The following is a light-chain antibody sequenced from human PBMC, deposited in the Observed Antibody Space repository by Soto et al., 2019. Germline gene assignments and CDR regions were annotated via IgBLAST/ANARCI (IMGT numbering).Light chain of an antibody. CDR3: QQYGTSPIT. Sequence: ENVLTQSPGTLSLSPGERATLSCRASQTVISYLTWYQQRPGQAPRLLISGASRRATGIPDRFSGSGSGTDFTLTISRLEPEDFALYYCQQYGTSPITFGQGTRLEIK. CDR2: GAS. J-gene: IGKJ5*01. V-gene: IGKV3-20*01. CDR1: QTVISY.